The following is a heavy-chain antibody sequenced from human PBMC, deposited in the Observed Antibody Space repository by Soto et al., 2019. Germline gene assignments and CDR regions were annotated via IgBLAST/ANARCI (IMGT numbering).Heavy chain of an antibody. V-gene: IGHV4-59*08. CDR3: ARHLLSSGWYFAY. Sequence: PSETLSLTCTVSGGSISSYYWSWIRQPPGKGLEWIGYIYYSGSTNYNPSLKSRVTISVDTSKNQFSLKLSSVTAADTAVYYCARHLLSSGWYFAYWGQGTLVPVSS. CDR2: IYYSGST. CDR1: GGSISSYY. D-gene: IGHD6-19*01. J-gene: IGHJ4*02.